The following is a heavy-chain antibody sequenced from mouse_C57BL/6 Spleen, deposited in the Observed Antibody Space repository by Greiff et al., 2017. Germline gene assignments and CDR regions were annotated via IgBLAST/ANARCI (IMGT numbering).Heavy chain of an antibody. J-gene: IGHJ3*01. D-gene: IGHD3-3*01. Sequence: VQLQQSGPELVKPGASVKISCKASGYAFSSSWMTWVQQRPGKGLEWIGRIYPGAGYTNYTGKFKGKATLTADKSSSTAYMQLSSLTAEDSAVCFCAKGVKWAYWGQGTLVTVSA. V-gene: IGHV1-82*01. CDR2: IYPGAGYT. CDR1: GYAFSSSW. CDR3: AKGVKWAY.